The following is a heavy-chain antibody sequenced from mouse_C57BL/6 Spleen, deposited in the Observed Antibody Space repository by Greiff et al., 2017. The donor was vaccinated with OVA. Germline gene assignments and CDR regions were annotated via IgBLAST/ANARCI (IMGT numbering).Heavy chain of an antibody. CDR2: ISSGGDYI. V-gene: IGHV5-9-1*02. Sequence: EVNVVESGEGLVKPGGSLKLSCAASGFTFSSYAMSWVRQTPEKRLEWVAYISSGGDYIYYADTVKGRFTISRDNARNTLYLQMSSLKSEDTAMYYCTREGANSWFAYWGQGTLVTVSA. CDR1: GFTFSSYA. D-gene: IGHD3-1*01. CDR3: TREGANSWFAY. J-gene: IGHJ3*01.